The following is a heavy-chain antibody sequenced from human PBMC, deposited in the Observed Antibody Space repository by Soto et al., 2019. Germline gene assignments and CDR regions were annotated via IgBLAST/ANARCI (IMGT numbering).Heavy chain of an antibody. CDR3: ARAVAVPADFDY. J-gene: IGHJ4*02. V-gene: IGHV1-3*05. CDR2: INAGNGNT. D-gene: IGHD6-19*01. Sequence: QVQLVQSGAEEKKPGASVKVSCKASGYTFTGYAMHWVRQAPGQRLEWMGWINAGNGNTKYSQKFQGRVTITRATSASTAYMELICLRSEDTAVYYCARAVAVPADFDYWGQGTLVTVSS. CDR1: GYTFTGYA.